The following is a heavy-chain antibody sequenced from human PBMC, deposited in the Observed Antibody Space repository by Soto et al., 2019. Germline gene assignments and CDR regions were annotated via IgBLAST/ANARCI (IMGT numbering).Heavy chain of an antibody. CDR1: GFTFSNSA. CDR2: ITGRGRNT. CDR3: ARVYDAQRDWFDT. D-gene: IGHD5-12*01. J-gene: IGHJ5*02. Sequence: EVQLLESGGDLVQPGGSPRLSCTASGFTFSNSAMSWVRQAPAKGLEWVSTITGRGRNTYYADSVEGRFTISRDNSKNTLYLQMNSLRAEDTAIYYCARVYDAQRDWFDTWGQGTQVTVSS. V-gene: IGHV3-23*01.